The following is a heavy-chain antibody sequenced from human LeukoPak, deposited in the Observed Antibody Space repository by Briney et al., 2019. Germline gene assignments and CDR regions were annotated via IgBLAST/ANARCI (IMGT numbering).Heavy chain of an antibody. D-gene: IGHD3-22*01. V-gene: IGHV3-66*01. CDR3: ARDLDSSCYGPDAFDI. CDR1: GFTVSSNY. J-gene: IGHJ3*02. CDR2: IYSGGST. Sequence: GGSLRLSCAASGFTVSSNYMSWVRQAPGEGMEWVSVIYSGGSTYYADSVKGRFTISRDNSKNTLYLQMNSLRAEDTAVYYCARDLDSSCYGPDAFDIWGQGTMVTVSS.